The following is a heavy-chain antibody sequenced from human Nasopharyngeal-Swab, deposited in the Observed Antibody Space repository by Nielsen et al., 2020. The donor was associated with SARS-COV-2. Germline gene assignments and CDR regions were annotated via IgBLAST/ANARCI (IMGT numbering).Heavy chain of an antibody. CDR1: GFTFNNYN. CDR3: ARDGLDYDFWSAYFMDV. V-gene: IGHV3-21*01. Sequence: GGSLRLSCAASGFTFNNYNFNWVRQAPGKGLEWVSSINSSSRYIYYAYSVKGRFTISRDNAKNSLYLQMNSLRAEDTAVYYCARDGLDYDFWSAYFMDVWGQGTTVTVSS. D-gene: IGHD3-3*01. J-gene: IGHJ6*02. CDR2: INSSSRYI.